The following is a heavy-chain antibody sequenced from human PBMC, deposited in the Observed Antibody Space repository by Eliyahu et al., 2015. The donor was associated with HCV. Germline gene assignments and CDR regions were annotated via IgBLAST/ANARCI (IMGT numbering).Heavy chain of an antibody. CDR1: GFSLSTSGVG. V-gene: IGHV2-5*02. Sequence: QITLKESGPTLVKPTQTLTLTCTFSGFSLSTSGVGVGWIRQPPGKALEWLALIYWDDVDDYSPSLKSRLTITKDTSKNQVILTMTNLDPVDTATYYCARKPNSGSYPAHFQYWGQGTLVSVSS. D-gene: IGHD1-26*01. J-gene: IGHJ1*01. CDR3: ARKPNSGSYPAHFQY. CDR2: IYWDDVD.